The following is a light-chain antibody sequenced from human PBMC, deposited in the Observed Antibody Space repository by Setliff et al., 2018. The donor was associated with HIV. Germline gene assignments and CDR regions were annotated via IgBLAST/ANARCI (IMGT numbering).Light chain of an antibody. CDR2: SIN. J-gene: IGLJ1*01. CDR1: SSNIGVNS. Sequence: QSVLTQPPSASGTPGQRVTISCSGSSSNIGVNSVNWYQHLPGTAPKLLIYSINRRPSGVPDRFSGSKSGTSASLAISGLQSEDEADYYCAAWDNSLKGYVFGTGTQLTVL. V-gene: IGLV1-44*01. CDR3: AAWDNSLKGYV.